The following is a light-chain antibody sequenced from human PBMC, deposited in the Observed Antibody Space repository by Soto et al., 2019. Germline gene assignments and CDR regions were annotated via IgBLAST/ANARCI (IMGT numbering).Light chain of an antibody. CDR3: SSYTGGNPSYV. CDR2: EVT. J-gene: IGLJ1*01. V-gene: IGLV2-8*01. Sequence: QSALTQPPSASGPPGQSVTISCTGTSSDVGGYDYVSWYQQHPGKAPKLMIYEVTIRPSGVSDRFSGSKSGNTASLTVSGLQAEDEADYYCSSYTGGNPSYVFGTGTKAPS. CDR1: SSDVGGYDY.